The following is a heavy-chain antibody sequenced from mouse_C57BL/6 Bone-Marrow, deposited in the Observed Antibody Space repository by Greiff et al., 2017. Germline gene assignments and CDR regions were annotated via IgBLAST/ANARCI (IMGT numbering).Heavy chain of an antibody. V-gene: IGHV1-26*01. CDR2: INPNNGGT. Sequence: EVQLQQSGPELVKPGASVKISCKASGYTFTDYYMNWVKQSHGKSLEWIGDINPNNGGTSYNQKFKGKATLTVDKSSSTAYMELRSLTSKDSAVYYCARKGVLWLREDYWGQGTTLTVSS. CDR1: GYTFTDYY. CDR3: ARKGVLWLREDY. D-gene: IGHD2-2*01. J-gene: IGHJ2*01.